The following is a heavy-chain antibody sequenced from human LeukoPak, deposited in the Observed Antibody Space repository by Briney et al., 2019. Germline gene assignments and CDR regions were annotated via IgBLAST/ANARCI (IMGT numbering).Heavy chain of an antibody. CDR2: IYYSGST. V-gene: IGHV4-59*08. CDR1: RVSISTYY. CDR3: AREGRDGYNLHYYGMDV. Sequence: PSETLSLTCTVSRVSISTYYWNWIRQPPRKGLEWIGYIYYSGSTNYNPSLKSRVTISVDTSKNQFSLKLSSVTAADTAVYYCAREGRDGYNLHYYGMDVWGQGTTVTVSS. D-gene: IGHD5-24*01. J-gene: IGHJ6*02.